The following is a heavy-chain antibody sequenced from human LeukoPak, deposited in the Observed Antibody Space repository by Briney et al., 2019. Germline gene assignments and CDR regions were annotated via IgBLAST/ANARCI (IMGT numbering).Heavy chain of an antibody. Sequence: PSETLSLTCTVSGGSISSGDYYWSWIRPPPGKGLEWVGYIYYSGSTYYNPSLKSRVTISVDTSKNQFSLKLSSVTAADTAVYFCARDRANSPYYFDYWGQGTLVTVSS. V-gene: IGHV4-30-4*01. CDR1: GGSISSGDYY. J-gene: IGHJ4*02. D-gene: IGHD4/OR15-4a*01. CDR3: ARDRANSPYYFDY. CDR2: IYYSGST.